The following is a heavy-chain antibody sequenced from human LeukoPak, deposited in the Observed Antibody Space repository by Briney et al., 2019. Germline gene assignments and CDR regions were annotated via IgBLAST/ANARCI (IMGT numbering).Heavy chain of an antibody. J-gene: IGHJ5*02. D-gene: IGHD2-2*02. CDR1: GFTFDDYG. CDR2: ISGSGTST. V-gene: IGHV3-23*01. Sequence: GSLRLSCAASGFTFDDYGMSWVRQVPGKGLEWVSGISGSGTSTYCADSVKGRFAISRDNSKNRLYLQMNNLRAEDTAVYYCAKLLRPTTESLYCSSTNCYSAPLGPWGQGTLVTVSS. CDR3: AKLLRPTTESLYCSSTNCYSAPLGP.